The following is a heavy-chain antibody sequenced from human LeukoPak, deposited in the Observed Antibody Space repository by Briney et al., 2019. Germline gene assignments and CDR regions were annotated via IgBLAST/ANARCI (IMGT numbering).Heavy chain of an antibody. J-gene: IGHJ4*02. CDR1: GGSFSGYY. Sequence: DPSETLSLTCAVYGGSFSGYYWSWIRQPPGKGLEWIGEINHSGSTNYNPSLKSRVTISVDTSKNQFSLKLSSVTAADTAVYYCARFIPYYDFWGGYYTTGYFDYGGKEPLVPSS. D-gene: IGHD3-3*01. CDR3: ARFIPYYDFWGGYYTTGYFDY. CDR2: INHSGST. V-gene: IGHV4-34*01.